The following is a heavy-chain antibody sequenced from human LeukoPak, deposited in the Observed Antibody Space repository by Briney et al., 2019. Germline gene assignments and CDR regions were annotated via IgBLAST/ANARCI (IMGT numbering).Heavy chain of an antibody. CDR1: GGSISIYY. J-gene: IGHJ3*02. V-gene: IGHV4-59*01. CDR2: IYYSGST. Sequence: RSETLSLTCTVSGGSISIYYWSWIRQPPGKGLEWIGYIYYSGSTNYNPSLKSRVTISVYTSKNQFSLKLSSVTAAGTAVYYCGSHHAFDIWGQGTMVTVSS. CDR3: GSHHAFDI.